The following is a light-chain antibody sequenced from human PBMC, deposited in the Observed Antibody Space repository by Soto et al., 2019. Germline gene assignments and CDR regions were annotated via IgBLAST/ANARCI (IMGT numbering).Light chain of an antibody. CDR2: SAS. CDR1: QSLLYIDGYNY. Sequence: DIVMTQSPVSLAVTPGEPASISCTSSQSLLYIDGYNYLDWYLQKPGQPPQLLIYSASNRACGVPDRFSGSGSGTDFTLKISRVEAEDVGVYFCMQARQTPFTFGPGTKVDIK. V-gene: IGKV2-28*01. CDR3: MQARQTPFT. J-gene: IGKJ3*01.